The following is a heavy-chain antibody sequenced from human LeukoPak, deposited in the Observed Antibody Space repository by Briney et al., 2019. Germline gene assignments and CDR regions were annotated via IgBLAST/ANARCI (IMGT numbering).Heavy chain of an antibody. CDR3: ARDRGSTEFDY. Sequence: PGGSLRLSCAASGFTFSNYWMSWVRQAPGKGLEWVANIKDDGSGKYYVDSLKGRFTISRDNAKNTLFLRMNSLRAEDTAVYYCARDRGSTEFDYWGQGTLVTVSS. CDR2: IKDDGSGK. J-gene: IGHJ4*02. CDR1: GFTFSNYW. D-gene: IGHD1-26*01. V-gene: IGHV3-7*01.